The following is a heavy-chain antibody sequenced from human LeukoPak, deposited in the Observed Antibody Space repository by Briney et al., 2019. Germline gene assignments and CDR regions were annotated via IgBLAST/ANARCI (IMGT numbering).Heavy chain of an antibody. CDR3: ARAYSGSYFWFDP. CDR2: IYYSGGT. V-gene: IGHV4-59*01. CDR1: GGSISSYY. J-gene: IGHJ5*02. D-gene: IGHD1-26*01. Sequence: SETLSLSCTVSGGSISSYYWSWIRQPPRKGLEWVGYIYYSGGTNYNPSLKSRVTISVDTSKNHFSLKLSSVTAAGTAVYYCARAYSGSYFWFDPGGQGTLVTVSS.